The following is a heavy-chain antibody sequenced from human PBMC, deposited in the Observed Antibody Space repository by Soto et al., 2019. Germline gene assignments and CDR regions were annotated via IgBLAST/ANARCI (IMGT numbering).Heavy chain of an antibody. J-gene: IGHJ4*02. CDR2: IYYSGST. Sequence: QVQLQESGPGLVKPSQTLSLTCTVSGGSISSGGYYWSWIRQHPGKGLEWIGYIYYSGSTYYNPSLKSRVTRPVDTSKNQFSLKLSSVTAADTAGYYSARRLLRYYFDYWGQGTLVTVSS. CDR3: ARRLLRYYFDY. V-gene: IGHV4-31*03. CDR1: GGSISSGGYY. D-gene: IGHD2-15*01.